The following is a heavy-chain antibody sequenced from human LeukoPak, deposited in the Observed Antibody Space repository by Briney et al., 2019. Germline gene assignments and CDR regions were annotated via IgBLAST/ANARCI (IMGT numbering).Heavy chain of an antibody. Sequence: SVKVSCKASGGTFSSYAISWVRQAPGQGLEWMGGIIPIFGTANYAQKFRGRVTITADESTSTAYMELSSLRSEDTAVYYCASGNRYYYGSGSFDYWGQGTLVTVSS. V-gene: IGHV1-69*13. CDR2: IIPIFGTA. CDR1: GGTFSSYA. CDR3: ASGNRYYYGSGSFDY. J-gene: IGHJ4*02. D-gene: IGHD3-10*01.